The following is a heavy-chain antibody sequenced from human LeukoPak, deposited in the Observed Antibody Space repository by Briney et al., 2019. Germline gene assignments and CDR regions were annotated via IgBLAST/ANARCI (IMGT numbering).Heavy chain of an antibody. CDR1: CS. CDR2: ISSSSSYI. J-gene: IGHJ6*04. Sequence: CSMNWVRQAPGKGLEWVSSISSSSSYIYYADSVKGRFTISRDNAKNSLYLQMNSLRAEDTAVYYCARDRMRTIKVWGKGTTVTVSS. CDR3: ARDRMRTIKV. D-gene: IGHD5-12*01. V-gene: IGHV3-21*01.